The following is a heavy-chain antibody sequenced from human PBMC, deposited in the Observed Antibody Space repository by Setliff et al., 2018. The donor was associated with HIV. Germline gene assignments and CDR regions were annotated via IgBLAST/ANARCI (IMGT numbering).Heavy chain of an antibody. CDR1: SGSVSRSDYY. CDR3: ARHDSGGYYSLDY. CDR2: IYWSGLT. J-gene: IGHJ4*02. V-gene: IGHV4-39*01. D-gene: IGHD3-22*01. Sequence: SETLSLTCTVSSGSVSRSDYYWGWIRQTPGKGLEWIGSIYWSGLTFYNPSLQSRVSISVDTSKNQFSLKLSSVTAADTAVYYCARHDSGGYYSLDYWGQGTLVTVSS.